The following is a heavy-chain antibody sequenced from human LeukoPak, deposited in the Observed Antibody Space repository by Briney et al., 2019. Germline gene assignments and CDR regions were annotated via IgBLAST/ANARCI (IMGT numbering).Heavy chain of an antibody. Sequence: PGGSLRLSCAASGFTFDDYGMSWVRQAPGKGLEGVSGINWNGGSTGYADSVKGRFTISRDNAKNSLYLQMNSLRAEDTALYYCARGYYYDSSGYYPPRPPLDYWGQGTLVTVSS. CDR1: GFTFDDYG. D-gene: IGHD3-22*01. V-gene: IGHV3-20*04. CDR2: INWNGGST. J-gene: IGHJ4*02. CDR3: ARGYYYDSSGYYPPRPPLDY.